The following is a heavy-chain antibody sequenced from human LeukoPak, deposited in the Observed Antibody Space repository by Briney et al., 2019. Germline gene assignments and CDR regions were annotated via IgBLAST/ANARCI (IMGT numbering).Heavy chain of an antibody. D-gene: IGHD4-17*01. J-gene: IGHJ3*02. CDR1: GGSFSGYS. Sequence: SETLSLTCAVYGGSFSGYSWSWIRQPPGKGLEWIGEINHSGSTNYNPSFKSRVTISIDTSKNQFSLKLSSVTAADTAVYYCAGGDGDQRRAFDIWGQGTVVTVSS. CDR2: INHSGST. V-gene: IGHV4-34*01. CDR3: AGGDGDQRRAFDI.